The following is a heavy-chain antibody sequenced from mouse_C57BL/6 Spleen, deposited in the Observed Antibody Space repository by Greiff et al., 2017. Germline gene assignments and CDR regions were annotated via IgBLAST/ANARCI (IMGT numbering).Heavy chain of an antibody. Sequence: QVQLQQPGAELVMPGASVKLSCKASGYTFTSYWMHWVKQRPGQGLEWIGEIDPSDSYTNYTQKFKGKSTVTVDKSSSTAYMQLSSLTSEDSAVYHCARAAITTVVATGYFDGWGTGTTVTVSS. CDR1: GYTFTSYW. J-gene: IGHJ1*03. V-gene: IGHV1-69*01. D-gene: IGHD1-1*01. CDR2: IDPSDSYT. CDR3: ARAAITTVVATGYFDG.